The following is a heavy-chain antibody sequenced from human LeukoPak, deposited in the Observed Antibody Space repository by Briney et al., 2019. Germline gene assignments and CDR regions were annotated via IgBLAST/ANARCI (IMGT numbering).Heavy chain of an antibody. V-gene: IGHV3-48*01. CDR2: INVRSDSI. D-gene: IGHD3-16*01. CDR3: VKDQVTSMINKDFDH. J-gene: IGHJ4*02. CDR1: GFTFSDHP. Sequence: GGSLRLSCAASGFTFSDHPMNWVRQAPGGGLEWVTYINVRSDSIYYADSVKGRFNISRDNSKNTLYLQMTSLRTEDSAVYYCVKDQVTSMINKDFDHWGRGTLVTVSS.